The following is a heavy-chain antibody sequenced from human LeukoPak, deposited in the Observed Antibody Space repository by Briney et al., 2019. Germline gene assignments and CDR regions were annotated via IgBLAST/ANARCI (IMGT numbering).Heavy chain of an antibody. CDR1: GYIFTDYF. J-gene: IGHJ6*03. D-gene: IGHD3-22*01. Sequence: GASVKVSCEASGYIFTDYFMHWVRQAPGQGLELMGWINPHSGATNYAQKFQDRVTMTRDTSISTAFVELTSLRSDDTAVYYCARTRYYDHSNYYMDVWGTGTTVTVSS. V-gene: IGHV1-2*02. CDR2: INPHSGAT. CDR3: ARTRYYDHSNYYMDV.